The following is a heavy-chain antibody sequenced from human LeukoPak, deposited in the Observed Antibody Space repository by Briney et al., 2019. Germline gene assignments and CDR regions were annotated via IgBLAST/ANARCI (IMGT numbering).Heavy chain of an antibody. V-gene: IGHV3-21*01. D-gene: IGHD5-12*01. CDR2: ISSSSSYI. Sequence: GGSLRLSCAASGFTFSNYNMNWVRQAPGKGLEWVSSISSSSSYIYYADSVKGRFTISRDNAKNSLYLQMNSLRAEDTAVYYCARGGGYPHYFDYWGQGILVTVSS. CDR1: GFTFSNYN. CDR3: ARGGGYPHYFDY. J-gene: IGHJ4*02.